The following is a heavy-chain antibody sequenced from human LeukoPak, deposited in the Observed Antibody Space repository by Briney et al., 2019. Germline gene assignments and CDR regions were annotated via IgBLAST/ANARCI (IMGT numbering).Heavy chain of an antibody. J-gene: IGHJ3*01. Sequence: GGSPRLSCAASGFTFSSYNMNWVRQAPGKGLEWVSYISDSSRYRYYGDSLEGRFTISRDNAKNSLFLQMNSLRAEDTAIYYCASESLFNANFDAFDLWGQGTMVTVSS. CDR3: ASESLFNANFDAFDL. CDR2: ISDSSRYR. CDR1: GFTFSSYN. V-gene: IGHV3-21*01. D-gene: IGHD4/OR15-4a*01.